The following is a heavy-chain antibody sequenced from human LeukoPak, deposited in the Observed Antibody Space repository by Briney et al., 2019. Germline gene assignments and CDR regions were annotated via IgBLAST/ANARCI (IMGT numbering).Heavy chain of an antibody. V-gene: IGHV3-23*01. CDR1: GFTFSTYA. J-gene: IGHJ4*02. CDR2: INSNGDEI. Sequence: GGSLRLSCAASGFTFSTYAMTWVRQAPGKGLEWVSGINSNGDEIYYADSVRGRFTISRDNSNNGLYLQMDSLRAEDTAVYYCANWIGSSSRDYWGQGTLVTVSS. CDR3: ANWIGSSSRDY. D-gene: IGHD6-6*01.